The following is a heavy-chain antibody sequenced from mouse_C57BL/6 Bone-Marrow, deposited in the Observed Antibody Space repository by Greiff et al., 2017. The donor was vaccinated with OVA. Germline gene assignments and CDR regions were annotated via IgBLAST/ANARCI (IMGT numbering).Heavy chain of an antibody. CDR3: ARGGYYYFDD. CDR1: GYTFTSYW. CDR2: IDPSDSYT. V-gene: IGHV1-69*01. D-gene: IGHD2-3*01. J-gene: IGHJ2*01. Sequence: VQLQQPGAELVMPGASVKLSCNASGYTFTSYWMHWVKQRPGQGLEWIGEIDPSDSYTNYNQKFKGKSTLTVDKSSSTAYMQLSSLTSEDSAVYYCARGGYYYFDDWGQGTTLTVSS.